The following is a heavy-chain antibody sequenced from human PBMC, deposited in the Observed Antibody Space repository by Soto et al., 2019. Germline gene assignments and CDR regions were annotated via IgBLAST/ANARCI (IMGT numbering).Heavy chain of an antibody. J-gene: IGHJ6*02. D-gene: IGHD6-13*01. V-gene: IGHV4-31*03. CDR3: AREGLGSPGIAAAGGDYYYYGMDV. CDR1: GGSISSGGYY. CDR2: IYYSGST. Sequence: PSETLSLTCTVSGGSISSGGYYWSWIRQHPGKGLEWIGYIYYSGSTYYNPSLKSRVTISVDTSKNQFSLKLSSVTAADTAVYYCAREGLGSPGIAAAGGDYYYYGMDVRGQGTTVTVSS.